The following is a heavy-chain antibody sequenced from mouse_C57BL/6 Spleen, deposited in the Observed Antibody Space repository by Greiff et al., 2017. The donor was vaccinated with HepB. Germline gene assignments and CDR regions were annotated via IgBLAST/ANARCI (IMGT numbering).Heavy chain of an antibody. Sequence: VQRVESGAELVKPGASVKISCKASGYAFSSYWMNWVKQRPGKGLEWIGQIYPGDGDTNYNGKFKGKATLTADKSSSTAYMQLSSLTSEDSAVYFCARDYYGSSYVGYWGQGTTLTVSS. D-gene: IGHD1-1*01. CDR2: IYPGDGDT. CDR3: ARDYYGSSYVGY. J-gene: IGHJ2*01. CDR1: GYAFSSYW. V-gene: IGHV1-80*01.